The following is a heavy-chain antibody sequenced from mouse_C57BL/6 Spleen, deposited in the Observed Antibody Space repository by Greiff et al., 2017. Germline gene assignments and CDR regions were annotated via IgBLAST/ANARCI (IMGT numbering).Heavy chain of an antibody. CDR3: ARDRSYSNYFAMDY. J-gene: IGHJ4*01. Sequence: VQLQEPGPGLVKPSQSLSLTCSVTGYSITSGYYWNWIRQFPGNKLEWMGYISSDGSNNYNPSLKNRISVTRDTSKNQFFLKLNTVTTEDTATYYCARDRSYSNYFAMDYWGQGTSVTVSS. V-gene: IGHV3-6*01. D-gene: IGHD2-5*01. CDR1: GYSITSGYY. CDR2: ISSDGSN.